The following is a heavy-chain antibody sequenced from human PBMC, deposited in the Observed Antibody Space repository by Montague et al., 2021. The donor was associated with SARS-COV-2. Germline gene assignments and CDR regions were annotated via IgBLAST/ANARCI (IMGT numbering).Heavy chain of an antibody. Sequence: TLSLTCTVSGASISSGSYYWNWIRQLPGKGLEWIGYIHHSGSTYYNPSLQSRVAISVDTSKNEFSLKMTAVTAADTAVYYCARDGDEGYFFEYWGKGLLVTVSS. CDR1: GASISSGSYY. V-gene: IGHV4-31*03. J-gene: IGHJ4*02. CDR3: ARDGDEGYFFEY. D-gene: IGHD2/OR15-2a*01. CDR2: IHHSGST.